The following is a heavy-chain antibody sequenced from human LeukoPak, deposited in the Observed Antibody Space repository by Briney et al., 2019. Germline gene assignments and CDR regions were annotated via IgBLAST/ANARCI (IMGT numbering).Heavy chain of an antibody. V-gene: IGHV1-18*01. Sequence: ASVKVSCKASSYTFTSYGISWVRQAPRQGLEWMGWISAYNGNTNYAQKLQGRVTMTTDTSTSTAYMELRSLRSDDTAVYYCARARIAAAAPTFDYWGQGTLVTVSS. D-gene: IGHD6-13*01. CDR1: SYTFTSYG. J-gene: IGHJ4*02. CDR3: ARARIAAAAPTFDY. CDR2: ISAYNGNT.